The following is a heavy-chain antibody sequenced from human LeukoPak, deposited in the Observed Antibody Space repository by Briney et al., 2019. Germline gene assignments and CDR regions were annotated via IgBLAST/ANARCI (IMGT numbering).Heavy chain of an antibody. J-gene: IGHJ4*02. Sequence: RSSETLSLTCAVSGYSISSGYYWGWIRQPPGKGMEWIGSIYYSGSTDYNPSLKSRVTISVDTSENQFSLSLRSVTAADTAVYYCARPWRGAAAGPVDYWGQGTLVTVPS. V-gene: IGHV4-38-2*01. CDR1: GYSISSGYY. CDR2: IYYSGST. CDR3: ARPWRGAAAGPVDY. D-gene: IGHD6-13*01.